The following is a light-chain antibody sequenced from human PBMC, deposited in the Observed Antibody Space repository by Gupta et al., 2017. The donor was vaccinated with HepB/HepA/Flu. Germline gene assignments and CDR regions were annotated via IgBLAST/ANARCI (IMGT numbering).Light chain of an antibody. CDR2: AAS. CDR3: LQDYNYLT. J-gene: IGKJ2*01. V-gene: IGKV1-6*01. Sequence: AIQMTQSPSSLSASVGDRVIITCRASQGIRDDLAWYQQKPGKPPKLLIYAASTVESGVPSRFSGSGSGTEFTLTISSLQHEDFATYYWLQDYNYLTFGQGTKMEIK. CDR1: QGIRDD.